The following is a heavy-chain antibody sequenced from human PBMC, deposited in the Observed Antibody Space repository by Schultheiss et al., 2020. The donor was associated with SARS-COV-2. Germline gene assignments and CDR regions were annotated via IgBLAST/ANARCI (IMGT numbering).Heavy chain of an antibody. D-gene: IGHD3-22*01. J-gene: IGHJ1*01. V-gene: IGHV3-15*07. CDR2: IKSKTDGGTT. CDR1: GFTFSNAW. Sequence: GESLKISCAASGFTFSNAWMNWVRQAPGKGLEWVGRIKSKTDGGTTDYAAPVKGRFTISRDDSKNTLYLQMNSLKTEDTAVYYCTTWFYYDSSGYFLFQHWGQGTLVTVSS. CDR3: TTWFYYDSSGYFLFQH.